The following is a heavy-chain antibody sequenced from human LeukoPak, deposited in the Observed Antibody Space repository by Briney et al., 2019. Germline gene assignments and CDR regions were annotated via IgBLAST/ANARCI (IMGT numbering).Heavy chain of an antibody. D-gene: IGHD5-24*01. CDR1: GGSFSGYH. V-gene: IGHV4-34*01. CDR2: INHSGST. Sequence: DPSETLSLTCAVYGGSFSGYHWSWIRQPPGKGLEWIGEINHSGSTNYNPSLKSRVTISVDTSKNQFSLKLSSVTAADTAVYYCARVEMATIIVWYFDLWGRGTLVTVSS. J-gene: IGHJ2*01. CDR3: ARVEMATIIVWYFDL.